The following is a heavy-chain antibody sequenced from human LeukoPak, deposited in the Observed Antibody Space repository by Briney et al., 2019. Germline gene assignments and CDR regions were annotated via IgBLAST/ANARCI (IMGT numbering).Heavy chain of an antibody. J-gene: IGHJ4*02. CDR1: GYTXTGYY. V-gene: IGHV1-2*02. CDR2: INPNSGGT. Sequence: ASVKVSCKASGYTXTGYYMHWVRQAPGQGLEWMGWINPNSGGTNYAQKFQGRVTMTRDTSISTAYMELSRLRSDDTAVYYCARSTMVRGVIPFDYWGQGTLVTVTS. CDR3: ARSTMVRGVIPFDY. D-gene: IGHD3-10*01.